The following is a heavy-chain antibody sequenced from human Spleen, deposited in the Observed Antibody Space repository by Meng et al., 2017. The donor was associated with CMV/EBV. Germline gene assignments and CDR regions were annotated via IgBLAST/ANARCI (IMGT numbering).Heavy chain of an antibody. CDR1: GGSINSYY. CDR2: IYYSGST. Sequence: SETLSLTCNVSGGSINSYYWSWIRQPPGKGLEWIGYIYYSGSTYYNSSLKSRVTISVDTSKNQFSLKLSSVTAADTAVYYCARVGRRYFDRYYFDYWGQGTLVTVSS. D-gene: IGHD3-9*01. V-gene: IGHV4-59*12. J-gene: IGHJ4*02. CDR3: ARVGRRYFDRYYFDY.